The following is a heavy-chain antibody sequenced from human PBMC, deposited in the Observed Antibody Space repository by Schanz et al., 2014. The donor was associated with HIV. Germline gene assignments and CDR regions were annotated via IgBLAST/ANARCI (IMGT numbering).Heavy chain of an antibody. J-gene: IGHJ4*02. CDR1: GFNFNNYA. D-gene: IGHD3-22*01. CDR2: ISKSGGRS. V-gene: IGHV3-23*01. Sequence: EVQLLESGGGLEQPGGSLRLSCAASGFNFNNYAMTWVRQAPGKGLEWVSSISKSGGRSYYADSVNGRFTISRDNSKNTLYLEMTTLRTEDTAVYYCAKPEYDSRGNSQSHFDYWGQGTLVTVSS. CDR3: AKPEYDSRGNSQSHFDY.